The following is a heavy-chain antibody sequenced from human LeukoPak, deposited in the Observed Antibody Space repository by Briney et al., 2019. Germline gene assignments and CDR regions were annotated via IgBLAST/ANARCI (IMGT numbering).Heavy chain of an antibody. CDR1: GYTFTSYG. CDR3: ARYYDYVWGSYVPFDY. D-gene: IGHD3-16*01. V-gene: IGHV1-18*01. CDR2: ISAYNGNT. Sequence: ASVKVSCKASGYTFTSYGISWVRQAPGQGLEWMGWISAYNGNTNYAQKLQGRVTMTTDTSTSTAYMGLRSLRSDDTAVYYCARYYDYVWGSYVPFDYWGQGTLVTVSS. J-gene: IGHJ4*02.